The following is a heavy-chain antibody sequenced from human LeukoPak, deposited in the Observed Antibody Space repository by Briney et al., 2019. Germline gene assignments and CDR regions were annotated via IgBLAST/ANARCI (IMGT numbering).Heavy chain of an antibody. CDR3: ARGYSSSYISHFDY. Sequence: GASVKVSCKASRYTFTGYYIHWVRQAPGQGLEWMGWINPNSGGTNYAQKFQGRVTMTRDTSISTAYMELSRLRSDDTAVYYCARGYSSSYISHFDYWGQGTLVTVSS. V-gene: IGHV1-2*02. CDR1: RYTFTGYY. CDR2: INPNSGGT. D-gene: IGHD6-6*01. J-gene: IGHJ4*02.